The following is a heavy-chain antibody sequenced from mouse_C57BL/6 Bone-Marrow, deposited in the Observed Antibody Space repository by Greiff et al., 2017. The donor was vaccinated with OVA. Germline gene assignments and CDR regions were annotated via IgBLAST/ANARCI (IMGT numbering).Heavy chain of an antibody. V-gene: IGHV14-4*01. CDR2: IDPENGDT. Sequence: VQLQQSGAELVRPGASVKLSCTASGFNIKDDYMHWVKQRPEQGLEWIGWIDPENGDTEYASKFQGKATITADTSSNIAYLQLSSLTSEDTAVYYCTTSLPCAMDYWGQGTSVTVSS. CDR1: GFNIKDDY. J-gene: IGHJ4*01. CDR3: TTSLPCAMDY.